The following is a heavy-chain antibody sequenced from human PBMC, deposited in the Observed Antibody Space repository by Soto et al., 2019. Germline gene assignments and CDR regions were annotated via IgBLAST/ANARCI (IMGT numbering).Heavy chain of an antibody. D-gene: IGHD3-3*01. CDR2: IKQDGSEK. CDR3: ARQGVLRFLEWLDYYYYMDV. V-gene: IGHV3-7*01. CDR1: GFTFSSYW. Sequence: EVQLVESGGGLVQPGGSLRLSCAASGFTFSSYWMSWVRQAPGKGLEWVANIKQDGSEKYYVDSVKGRFTISRDNAKNSLYLQMNSLRAEDTAVYYCARQGVLRFLEWLDYYYYMDVWGKGTTVTVSS. J-gene: IGHJ6*03.